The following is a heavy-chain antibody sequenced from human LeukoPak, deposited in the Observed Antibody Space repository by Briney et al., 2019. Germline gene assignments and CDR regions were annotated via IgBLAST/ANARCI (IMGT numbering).Heavy chain of an antibody. V-gene: IGHV3-7*01. CDR1: GFTFSNSW. Sequence: GGSLRLSCAASGFTFSNSWMSWVRQAPGKGLEWVAYIKQDGSEQFYVDSVKGRFTISRDNAKNSLDLQMNSLKAEDTAVYYCTRHGTLTDYYYYYMDAWGKGTTVTISS. CDR2: IKQDGSEQ. D-gene: IGHD1-1*01. J-gene: IGHJ6*03. CDR3: TRHGTLTDYYYYYMDA.